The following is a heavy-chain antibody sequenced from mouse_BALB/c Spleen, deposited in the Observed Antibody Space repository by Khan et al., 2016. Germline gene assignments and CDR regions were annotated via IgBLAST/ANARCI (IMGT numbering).Heavy chain of an antibody. CDR2: ILPGSGST. CDR3: ARGLGRGYFDY. V-gene: IGHV1-9*01. Sequence: VKLLESGAELMKPGASVKISCKATGYTFSSYWIEWVKQRPGHGLEWIGEILPGSGSTNYNEKFKGKATFTADTSSNTAYMQLSSLTSEDSAVYYCARGLGRGYFDYWGQGTTLTVSS. J-gene: IGHJ2*01. CDR1: GYTFSSYW.